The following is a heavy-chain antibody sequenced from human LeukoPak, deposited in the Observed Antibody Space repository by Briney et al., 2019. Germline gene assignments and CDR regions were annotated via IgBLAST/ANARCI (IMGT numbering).Heavy chain of an antibody. Sequence: GGSLRLSCAASGFTFSDHYMDWVRQAPGKGLDGFSRTKNKAISYTTESDASVKDRFTMSRDDSKNSVYLQMNILKTEVKAVYYCARVGNSGGYYNSLDYWGQGTLVTVSS. CDR3: ARVGNSGGYYNSLDY. CDR1: GFTFSDHY. J-gene: IGHJ4*02. D-gene: IGHD3-22*01. V-gene: IGHV3-72*01. CDR2: TKNKAISYTT.